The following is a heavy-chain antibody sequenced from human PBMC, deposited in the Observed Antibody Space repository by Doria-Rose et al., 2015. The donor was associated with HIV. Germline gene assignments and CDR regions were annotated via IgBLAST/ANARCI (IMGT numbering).Heavy chain of an antibody. Sequence: SGPVLVKPTETLTLTCTVSGVSLSSPGMGVSWIRQPPGKALEWLAHMFSDDERSYKTSLKSGLTISRGTSKSQVVLTMTDMDPVDTATYYCARIKSSRWYHKYYFDFWGQGTLVIVSA. CDR1: GVSLSSPGMG. V-gene: IGHV2-26*01. D-gene: IGHD6-13*01. CDR2: MFSDDER. CDR3: ARIKSSRWYHKYYFDF. J-gene: IGHJ4*02.